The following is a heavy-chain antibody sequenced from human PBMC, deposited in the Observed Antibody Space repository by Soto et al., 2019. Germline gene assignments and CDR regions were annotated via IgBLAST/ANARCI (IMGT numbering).Heavy chain of an antibody. Sequence: QMQLVQSGAEVKEPGASVKVSCRASGYTFTTYDINWVRQATGQGLEWMGWMNPNTGDTVYARKFQGRVTMTRDTSISTAYMELSSLRSEDTAVYYCARGSILRGVYGMDVWGQGTTVTVSS. CDR2: MNPNTGDT. D-gene: IGHD3-10*01. CDR3: ARGSILRGVYGMDV. CDR1: GYTFTTYD. V-gene: IGHV1-8*01. J-gene: IGHJ6*02.